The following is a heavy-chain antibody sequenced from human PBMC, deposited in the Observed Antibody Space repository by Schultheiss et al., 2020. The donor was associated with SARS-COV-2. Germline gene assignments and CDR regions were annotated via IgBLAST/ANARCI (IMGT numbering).Heavy chain of an antibody. Sequence: ASVKVSCKASGYTFTSYGINWVRQAPGQGLEWMGWISAYNGNTNYAQKLQGRVTMTRNTSISTAYMELSSLRSEDTAVYYCARGLETTVLNWFDPWGQGTLVTVSS. D-gene: IGHD4/OR15-4a*01. J-gene: IGHJ5*02. V-gene: IGHV1-18*01. CDR2: ISAYNGNT. CDR3: ARGLETTVLNWFDP. CDR1: GYTFTSYG.